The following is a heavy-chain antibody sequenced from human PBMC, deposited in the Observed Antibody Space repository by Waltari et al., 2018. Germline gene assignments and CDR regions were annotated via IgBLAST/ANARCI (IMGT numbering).Heavy chain of an antibody. CDR3: ARDSPRHYDFWSGPGRGYMDV. J-gene: IGHJ6*03. V-gene: IGHV4-4*07. CDR2: IYTSGST. Sequence: QVQLQESGPGLVKPSETLSLTCTVSGGSISSYYWSWIRQPAGTGLGWIGRIYTSGSTNYNPSLKSRVTMSVDTSKNQFSLKLSSVTAADTAVYYCARDSPRHYDFWSGPGRGYMDVWGKGTTVTVSS. D-gene: IGHD3-3*01. CDR1: GGSISSYY.